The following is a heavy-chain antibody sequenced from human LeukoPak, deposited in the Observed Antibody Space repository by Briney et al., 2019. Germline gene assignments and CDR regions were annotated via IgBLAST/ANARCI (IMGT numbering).Heavy chain of an antibody. Sequence: SETLSLTCTVSGGSISSYYWSWIRQPPGKGLEWIGYIFYSGSTNYNPSLKSRVTISVDTSKNQFSLKLSSVTAADTAVYYCARVYCPNGVCYNSRGWFDPWGQGTLVTVSS. V-gene: IGHV4-59*01. CDR1: GGSISSYY. D-gene: IGHD2-8*01. CDR2: IFYSGST. CDR3: ARVYCPNGVCYNSRGWFDP. J-gene: IGHJ5*02.